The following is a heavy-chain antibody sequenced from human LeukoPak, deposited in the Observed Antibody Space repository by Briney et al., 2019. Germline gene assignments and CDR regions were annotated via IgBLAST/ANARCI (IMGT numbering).Heavy chain of an antibody. V-gene: IGHV1-8*01. D-gene: IGHD6-13*01. CDR3: ARGGSRQQLVSDWFDP. CDR2: MNPNSGNT. CDR1: GYTFTSYD. Sequence: ASVKVSCKASGYTFTSYDINWVRQATGQGPAWMGWMNPNSGNTGYAQKFQGRVTMTRSTSISTAYMELSSLTSEDTAVYYCARGGSRQQLVSDWFDPWGQGTLVTVSS. J-gene: IGHJ5*02.